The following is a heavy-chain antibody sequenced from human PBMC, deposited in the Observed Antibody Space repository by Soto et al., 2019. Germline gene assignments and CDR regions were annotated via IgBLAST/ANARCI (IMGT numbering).Heavy chain of an antibody. CDR3: ARDLAKGGGSAGFDY. Sequence: ASVKVSCKASGYTFTVYYMHWVRQAPGQVLEWMGWINPKSGGTMYPQKFQGRVTMTWDTSIGTAYMALTRLRPDDTAVYYCARDLAKGGGSAGFDYWGQGTLVTVSS. CDR2: INPKSGGT. J-gene: IGHJ4*02. V-gene: IGHV1-2*02. CDR1: GYTFTVYY. D-gene: IGHD1-26*01.